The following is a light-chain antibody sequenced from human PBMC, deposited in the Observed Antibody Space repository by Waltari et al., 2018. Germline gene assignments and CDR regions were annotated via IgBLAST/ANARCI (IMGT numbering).Light chain of an antibody. J-gene: IGKJ2*01. Sequence: DIVMTQSPATLSVSPGERASLSCRASQNVSGDLAWYQMKIGRAPRLLIFGVSTRATGVPARFSGSGSGTEFTLTISSLQSEDSAVYYCQQYTSWPRTFGQGTKLEI. CDR1: QNVSGD. CDR2: GVS. CDR3: QQYTSWPRT. V-gene: IGKV3-15*01.